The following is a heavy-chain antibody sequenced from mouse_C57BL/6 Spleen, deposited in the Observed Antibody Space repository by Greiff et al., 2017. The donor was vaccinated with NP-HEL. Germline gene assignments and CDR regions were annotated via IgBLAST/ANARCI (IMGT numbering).Heavy chain of an antibody. CDR2: ISSGSSTI. CDR3: AREIYDGYFTDYYAMDY. Sequence: EVHLVESGGGLVKPGGSLKLSCAASGFTFSDYGMHWVRQAPEKGLEWVAYISSGSSTIYYADTVKGRFTISRDNAKNTLFLQMTSLRSEDTAMYYCAREIYDGYFTDYYAMDYWGQGTSVTVSS. D-gene: IGHD2-3*01. J-gene: IGHJ4*01. CDR1: GFTFSDYG. V-gene: IGHV5-17*01.